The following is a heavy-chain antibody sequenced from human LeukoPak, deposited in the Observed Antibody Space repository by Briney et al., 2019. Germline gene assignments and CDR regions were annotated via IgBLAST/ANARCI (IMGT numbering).Heavy chain of an antibody. J-gene: IGHJ4*02. CDR1: GGSISSYY. CDR2: VYYSGSA. D-gene: IGHD1-26*01. Sequence: SETLSLTCTVSGGSISSYYWSWIRQPPGKGLEWIGYVYYSGSAHYNPSLKSRVTISVDTYKNQFSLKLSSVTAADTAVYYCAGGTYYYFDYWGEGTLVTVSS. CDR3: AGGTYYYFDY. V-gene: IGHV4-59*01.